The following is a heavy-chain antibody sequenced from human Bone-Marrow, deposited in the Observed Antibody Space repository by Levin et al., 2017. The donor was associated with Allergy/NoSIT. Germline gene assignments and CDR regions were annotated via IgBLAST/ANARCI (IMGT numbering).Heavy chain of an antibody. Sequence: LGESLKISCAASGFTFSTYAIHWVRQAPGKGLEWVSSISSSRSYIYYADSLKGRFTVSRDNAKNSVYLQMSSLRAEDTAVYYCARGGLTSAIPLFAYWGQGTLVTVSS. J-gene: IGHJ4*02. CDR2: ISSSRSYI. D-gene: IGHD4/OR15-4a*01. CDR3: ARGGLTSAIPLFAY. CDR1: GFTFSTYA. V-gene: IGHV3-21*01.